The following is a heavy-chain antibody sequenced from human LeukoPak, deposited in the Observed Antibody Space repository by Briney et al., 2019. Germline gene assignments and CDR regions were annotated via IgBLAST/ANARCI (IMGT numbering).Heavy chain of an antibody. CDR2: INQDGGEE. J-gene: IGHJ4*02. CDR1: GFTFSNYW. Sequence: GGSLRLSCAVSGFTFSNYWMSWVRQTPGKGLEWVANINQDGGEEYYVDSVKGRFTISRDNAKNSLYLQLNYLRAEDTAVYYCARDGNSSGWYSGDNTDYWGQGTLVTVSS. CDR3: ARDGNSSGWYSGDNTDY. D-gene: IGHD6-19*01. V-gene: IGHV3-7*01.